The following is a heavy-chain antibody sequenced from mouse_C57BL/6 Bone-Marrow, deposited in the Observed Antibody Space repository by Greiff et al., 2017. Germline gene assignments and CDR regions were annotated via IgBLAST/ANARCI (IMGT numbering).Heavy chain of an antibody. Sequence: EVKLVESGGGLVQPGGSLKLSCAASGFTFSDYYMYWVRQTPEKRLEWVAYISNGGGSTYYPDTVKGRFTISRDNAKNTLYLQMSRLKSEDTAMYYCARDDYYGPYWYFDVWAQGPRSPSPQ. CDR1: GFTFSDYY. J-gene: IGHJ1*03. D-gene: IGHD1-1*01. CDR2: ISNGGGST. CDR3: ARDDYYGPYWYFDV. V-gene: IGHV5-12*01.